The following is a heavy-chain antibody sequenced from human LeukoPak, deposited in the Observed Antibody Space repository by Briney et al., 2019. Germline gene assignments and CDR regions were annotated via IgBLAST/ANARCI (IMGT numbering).Heavy chain of an antibody. CDR3: ARGSLFDY. CDR1: AGSISSYY. CDR2: IYYSGST. Sequence: SETLSLTCTVSAGSISSYYWSWIRQPPGKGLEWIGYIYYSGSTNYNPSLKSRVTISVDTSKNQFSLKLSSVTAADTAVYYCARGSLFDYWGQGTLVTVSS. J-gene: IGHJ4*02. V-gene: IGHV4-59*01.